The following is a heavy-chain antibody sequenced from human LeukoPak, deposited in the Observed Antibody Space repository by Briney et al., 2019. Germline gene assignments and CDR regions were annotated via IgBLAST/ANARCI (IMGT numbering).Heavy chain of an antibody. Sequence: PGGSLRLSCAASGFTFSNSYMSWVRQAPGKGLEWVSFIRRNNRYTNYADSVKGRFTISRDNAKNSLYLQMNSLRDEDTAVYYSARDFSPLGRWSIDYWGQG. V-gene: IGHV3-11*06. D-gene: IGHD2-15*01. CDR3: ARDFSPLGRWSIDY. CDR1: GFTFSNSY. J-gene: IGHJ4*02. CDR2: IRRNNRYT.